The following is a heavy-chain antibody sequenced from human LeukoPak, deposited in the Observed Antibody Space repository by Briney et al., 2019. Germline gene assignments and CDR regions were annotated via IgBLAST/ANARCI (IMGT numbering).Heavy chain of an antibody. V-gene: IGHV3-74*01. J-gene: IGHJ5*02. CDR2: INSDGSST. D-gene: IGHD4-11*01. CDR3: ARSVYSYYANWFDP. Sequence: GGSLRLSCAASGVAFSSYWMHWVRQASGKGLVWVSRINSDGSSTTYADSVQGRFTISRDNAKNTLYLQMNSLRADDTAVYYCARSVYSYYANWFDPWGQGTLVTASS. CDR1: GVAFSSYW.